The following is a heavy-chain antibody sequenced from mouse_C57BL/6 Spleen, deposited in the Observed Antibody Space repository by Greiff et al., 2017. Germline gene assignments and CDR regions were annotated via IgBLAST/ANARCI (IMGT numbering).Heavy chain of an antibody. Sequence: EVNVVESGGDLVKPGGSLKLSCAASGFTFSSYGMSWVRQTPDKRLEWVATISSGGSYTYYPDSVKGRFTISRDNAKNTLYLQMSSLKSEDTAMYYCARHRTGTSFDYWGQGTTLTVSS. V-gene: IGHV5-6*01. D-gene: IGHD4-1*01. CDR2: ISSGGSYT. CDR3: ARHRTGTSFDY. CDR1: GFTFSSYG. J-gene: IGHJ2*01.